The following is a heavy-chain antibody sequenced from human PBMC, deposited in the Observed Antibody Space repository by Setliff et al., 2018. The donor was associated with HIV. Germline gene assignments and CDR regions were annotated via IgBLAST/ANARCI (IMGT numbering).Heavy chain of an antibody. CDR1: GYTFTSYY. CDR3: ARDGYYNSWSGYGYYYYYMDV. Sequence: ASVKVSCKASGYTFTSYYMHWVRQAPGQGLEWMGIINPSGGSTRYAQKFQGRVTMTRDTSTSTVYMELSSLRSEDTAVYYCARDGYYNSWSGYGYYYYYMDVWGKGTTVTVS. J-gene: IGHJ6*03. D-gene: IGHD3-3*01. V-gene: IGHV1-46*01. CDR2: INPSGGST.